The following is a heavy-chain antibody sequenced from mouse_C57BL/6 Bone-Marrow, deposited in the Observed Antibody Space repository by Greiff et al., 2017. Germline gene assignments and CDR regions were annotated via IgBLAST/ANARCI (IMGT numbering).Heavy chain of an antibody. J-gene: IGHJ2*01. Sequence: DVKLVESGGGLVKPGGSLKLSCAASGFTFSSYAMSWVRQTPEKRLEWVATLSDGGSYTYYPDNVKGRFTISRDNAKNNLYLQMSHLKSEDTAMYYCARDRGTIYYGNLYYFDYWGQGTTLTVSS. CDR3: ARDRGTIYYGNLYYFDY. CDR1: GFTFSSYA. D-gene: IGHD2-1*01. V-gene: IGHV5-4*01. CDR2: LSDGGSYT.